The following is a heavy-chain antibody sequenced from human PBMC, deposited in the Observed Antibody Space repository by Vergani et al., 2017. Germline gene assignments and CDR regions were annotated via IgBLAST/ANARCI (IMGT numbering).Heavy chain of an antibody. V-gene: IGHV4-61*02. CDR2: ILGGGTA. D-gene: IGHD3-16*01. J-gene: IGHJ6*02. CDR3: ARHDSGHYDSSYYGLDV. Sequence: QVQLQESGPGLVKPSQTLSLTCTVSGASMSSVGYYWTWIRQSAGKRLEWIGDILGGGTANYNPSFQGRVSMSVATSKNQFSLTLSSVNATDTAVYYCARHDSGHYDSSYYGLDVWGQGTTVTVSS. CDR1: GASMSSVGYY.